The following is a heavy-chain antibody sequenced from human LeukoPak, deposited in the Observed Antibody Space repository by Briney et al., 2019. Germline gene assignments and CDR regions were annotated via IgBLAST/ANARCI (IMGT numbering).Heavy chain of an antibody. Sequence: GGSLRLSCAASGFTFSSYAMSWVRQAPGKGLEWVPGISGSGGSTYYADSVKGRFTISRDNSKNTLYLQMNSLRAEDTAVYYCARDPSMTTAFDYWGQGTLVTVSS. D-gene: IGHD4-17*01. CDR3: ARDPSMTTAFDY. CDR2: ISGSGGST. CDR1: GFTFSSYA. V-gene: IGHV3-23*01. J-gene: IGHJ4*02.